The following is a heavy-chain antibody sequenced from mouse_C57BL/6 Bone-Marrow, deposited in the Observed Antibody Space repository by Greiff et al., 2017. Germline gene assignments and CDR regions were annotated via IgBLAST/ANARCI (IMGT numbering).Heavy chain of an antibody. CDR3: AGATYGYDMFAY. CDR2: ITHSGET. D-gene: IGHD2-2*01. CDR1: GFPITSGYY. V-gene: IGHV12-3*01. J-gene: IGHJ3*01. Sequence: VMLVESGPGLVKPSQSLFLTCSITGFPITSGYYWIWIRQSPGKPLEWMGYITHSGETFYNPSLQSPISITRETSKNQFFLQLNSVTTEDTAMYYCAGATYGYDMFAYWGQGTLVTVSA.